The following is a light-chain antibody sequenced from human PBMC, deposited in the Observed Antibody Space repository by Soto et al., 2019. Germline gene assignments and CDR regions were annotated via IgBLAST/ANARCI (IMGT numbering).Light chain of an antibody. V-gene: IGLV2-14*01. CDR3: SSSTNTNTLVI. CDR2: EGT. J-gene: IGLJ2*01. CDR1: SSDIGRYKF. Sequence: QSVLTQPASVSGSPGQSVTISCTGTSSDIGRYKFVSWFQQHPGKAPKLLIFEGTNRPSGVSNRFSGSKSGNTASLTISGLQAEDEAIYFGSSSTNTNTLVIFGVGTQLTVL.